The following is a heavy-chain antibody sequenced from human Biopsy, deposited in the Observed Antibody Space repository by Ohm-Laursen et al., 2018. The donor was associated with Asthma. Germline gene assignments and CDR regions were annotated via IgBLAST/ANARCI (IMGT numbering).Heavy chain of an antibody. CDR3: ARARESSSWASAFDI. J-gene: IGHJ3*02. V-gene: IGHV3-7*01. CDR1: GFTFSGYA. Sequence: SLRLSCAASGFTFSGYALHWVRQAPGRGLEWVANIKEDGSEKYYVDSVKGRFTISRDNAKNSLYLQMNSLRAEETAVYYCARARESSSWASAFDIWGQGTKVTVSS. CDR2: IKEDGSEK. D-gene: IGHD6-6*01.